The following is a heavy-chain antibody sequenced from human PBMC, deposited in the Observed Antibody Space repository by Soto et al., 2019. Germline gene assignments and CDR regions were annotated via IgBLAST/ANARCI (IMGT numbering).Heavy chain of an antibody. Sequence: QVQLVESGGGVVQPGRSLRLSCAASGFTFSSYAMHWVRQAPGKGLEWVAVISYDGSNKYYADSVKGRFTISRDNSKNTLYLQRNSLRAEDTAVYYCARDRSGSSTSCSQYYFDYWGQGTLVTVSS. CDR2: ISYDGSNK. CDR1: GFTFSSYA. J-gene: IGHJ4*02. V-gene: IGHV3-30-3*01. CDR3: ARDRSGSSTSCSQYYFDY. D-gene: IGHD2-2*01.